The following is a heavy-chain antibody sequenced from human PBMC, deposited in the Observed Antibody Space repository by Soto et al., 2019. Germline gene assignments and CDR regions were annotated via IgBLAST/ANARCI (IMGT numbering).Heavy chain of an antibody. Sequence: PSETLSVNCTISGGSIDSDDYYWTWIRQPPGKGLEWIGYIYSSGRTSYNPSLESRLTISIDTSKNQFSLHLNSVSAADTAVYFCARDRGNSTDFFDYWGQGTMVTVSS. CDR3: ARDRGNSTDFFDY. CDR1: GGSIDSDDYY. V-gene: IGHV4-30-4*01. D-gene: IGHD1-1*01. J-gene: IGHJ4*02. CDR2: IYSSGRT.